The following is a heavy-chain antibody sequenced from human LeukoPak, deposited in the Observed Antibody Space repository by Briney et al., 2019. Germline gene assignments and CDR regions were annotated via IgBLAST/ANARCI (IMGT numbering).Heavy chain of an antibody. CDR2: IYYSGST. Sequence: SETLSLTCTVSGGSISSYYWSWIRQPPGKGLEWIGYIYYSGSTNYNPSLKSRVTISVDTSKNQFSLKLSSVTAADTAVYYCAKGGAVSSKSITMLRGTRRYNYYMDVWGKGTTVTISS. D-gene: IGHD3-10*01. CDR3: AKGGAVSSKSITMLRGTRRYNYYMDV. V-gene: IGHV4-59*01. CDR1: GGSISSYY. J-gene: IGHJ6*03.